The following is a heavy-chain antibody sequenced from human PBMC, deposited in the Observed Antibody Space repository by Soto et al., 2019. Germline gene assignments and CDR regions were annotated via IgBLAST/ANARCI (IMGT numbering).Heavy chain of an antibody. V-gene: IGHV3-23*01. D-gene: IGHD2-2*01. CDR2: ISNNGVST. J-gene: IGHJ4*02. CDR1: GFTFSNYA. Sequence: PGGSLRLSCAASGFTFSNYAMSWVRQAPGKGLQWVAVISNNGVSTYYADSVKGRFTISRDNSKNTLYLQMNSLRAEDSAIYYCADAKSSAAAAAYFDYWGQGTLVTVSS. CDR3: ADAKSSAAAAAYFDY.